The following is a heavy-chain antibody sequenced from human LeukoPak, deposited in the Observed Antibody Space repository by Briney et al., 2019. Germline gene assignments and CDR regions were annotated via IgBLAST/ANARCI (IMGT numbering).Heavy chain of an antibody. J-gene: IGHJ4*02. CDR2: IIPILGIA. V-gene: IGHV1-69*02. Sequence: SVKVSCKASGGTFSSYTISWVRQAPGQGLEWMGRIIPILGIANYAQKFQGRVTITADKSTSTAYMELSSLRSEDTAVYYCARYCTNGVCYEDFDYWGQGTLVTVSS. D-gene: IGHD2-8*01. CDR1: GGTFSSYT. CDR3: ARYCTNGVCYEDFDY.